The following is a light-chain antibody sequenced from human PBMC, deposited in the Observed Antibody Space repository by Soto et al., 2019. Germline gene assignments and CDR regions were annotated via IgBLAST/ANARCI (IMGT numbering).Light chain of an antibody. CDR1: QTISNY. J-gene: IGKJ4*01. Sequence: DIVLTQSPATLSLSPGERATLSCRASQTISNYLAWYQQKPGQAPRLLIYDVSKRATGMPARFSGSGSGTDFTLTISSLEPEDFAVYYCQQSTTFGGGTKVEIK. V-gene: IGKV3-11*01. CDR2: DVS. CDR3: QQSTT.